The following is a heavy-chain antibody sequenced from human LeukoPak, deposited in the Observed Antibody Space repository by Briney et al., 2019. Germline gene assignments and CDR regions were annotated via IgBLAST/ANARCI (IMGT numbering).Heavy chain of an antibody. CDR3: ARAGGAREPQYFQH. J-gene: IGHJ1*01. CDR1: GFAVSSNY. CDR2: TYSGGST. V-gene: IGHV3-66*01. D-gene: IGHD3-16*01. Sequence: SGGSLRLSCAASGFAVSSNYMSWVHQAPGKGLEWVSVTYSGGSTYYADSVKGRFTISRDNSKNTLYLQMNSLRAEDTAVYYCARAGGAREPQYFQHRGQGTLVTVSS.